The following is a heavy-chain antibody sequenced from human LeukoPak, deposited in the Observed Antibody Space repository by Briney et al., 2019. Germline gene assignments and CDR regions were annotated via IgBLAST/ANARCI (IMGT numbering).Heavy chain of an antibody. V-gene: IGHV3-7*01. CDR3: ASLLLCFGCSSSSDSFDM. D-gene: IGHD6-6*01. CDR2: IQQDGSAK. CDR1: GFTFSAYW. J-gene: IGHJ3*02. Sequence: GGSLRLSCAASGFTFSAYWMTWVRQAPEKGLEWVANIQQDGSAKYYVDSVRGRFTISRDNAKNTLYLQMNSLRAEDTAVYYCASLLLCFGCSSSSDSFDMWGQGTMVTVSS.